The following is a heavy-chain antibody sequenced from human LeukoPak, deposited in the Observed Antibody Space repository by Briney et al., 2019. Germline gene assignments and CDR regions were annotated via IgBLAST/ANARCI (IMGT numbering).Heavy chain of an antibody. CDR3: VRAPGRRWLHRRYFDY. J-gene: IGHJ4*02. CDR1: GGSFSGYY. D-gene: IGHD5-24*01. CDR2: INHSGST. Sequence: SETLSLTCAVYGGSFSGYYWSWIRQPPGKRLGWIGEINHSGSTNYNPSLKSRVTISVYTSKNQFSLKLSSVTAADTAVYYCVRAPGRRWLHRRYFDYWGQGTLVTVSS. V-gene: IGHV4-34*01.